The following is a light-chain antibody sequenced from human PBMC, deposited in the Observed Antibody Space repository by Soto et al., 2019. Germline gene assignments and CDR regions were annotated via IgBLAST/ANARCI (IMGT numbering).Light chain of an antibody. CDR1: QSVSSS. CDR3: QQYNNWPRT. J-gene: IGKJ2*01. V-gene: IGKV3D-15*01. CDR2: GAS. Sequence: EIVMTQSLATLSVSPGERVTLSCRASQSVSSSLAWFQQKPGQAPRLLIYGASTRATGIPARFSGSGSGTEFTFTISSLQSEDFAVYYCQQYNNWPRTFGQGTKLEIK.